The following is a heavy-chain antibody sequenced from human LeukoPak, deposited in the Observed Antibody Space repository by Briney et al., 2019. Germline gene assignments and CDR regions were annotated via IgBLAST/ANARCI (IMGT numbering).Heavy chain of an antibody. CDR2: STPIFGTT. J-gene: IGHJ6*03. CDR1: GGTFRSYA. CDR3: AREAVAGTYYYYYMDV. Sequence: GASVKVSCKASGGTFRSYAMSWVRQAPGQGLEWMGGSTPIFGTTNYAQKFQGRVTITADESTSTAYMELSSLRAEDTAVYYCAREAVAGTYYYYYMDVWGKGTTVTVSS. D-gene: IGHD6-19*01. V-gene: IGHV1-69*13.